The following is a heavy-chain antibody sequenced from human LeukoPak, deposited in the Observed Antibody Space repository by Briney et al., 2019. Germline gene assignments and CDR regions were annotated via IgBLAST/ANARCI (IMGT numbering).Heavy chain of an antibody. CDR3: ATAYYYDSSGYYPEWEY. Sequence: GGSLRLSCAASGFTFNNYAMHWVRQAPGKGLEWVAVISYGGSNKYYADSVKGRFTISRDNSKNTLYLQMNSLRAEDTAVYYCATAYYYDSSGYYPEWEYWGQGTLVTVSS. CDR1: GFTFNNYA. CDR2: ISYGGSNK. D-gene: IGHD3-22*01. V-gene: IGHV3-30*04. J-gene: IGHJ4*02.